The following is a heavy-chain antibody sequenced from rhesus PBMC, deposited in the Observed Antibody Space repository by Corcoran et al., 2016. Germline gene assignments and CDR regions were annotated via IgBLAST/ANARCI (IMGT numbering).Heavy chain of an antibody. CDR2: ISYSGST. CDR1: GYSIRLGYG. CDR3: ARDLSVGTVSHY. Sequence: QLQLQESGPGLVKPSETLSLTCAVSGYSIRLGYGWRWIRPPPAQGLDWIGYISYSGSTSYNPSLNSLVTTSSDTSKTQFSLKLSAGTAADTAVYYCARDLSVGTVSHYCCQGVLVIVSS. V-gene: IGHV4-122*02. J-gene: IGHJ4*01. D-gene: IGHD5-24*01.